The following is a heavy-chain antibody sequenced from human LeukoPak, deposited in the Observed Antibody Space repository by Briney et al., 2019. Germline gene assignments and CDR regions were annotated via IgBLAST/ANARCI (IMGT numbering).Heavy chain of an antibody. CDR3: VLLGATIMSFDY. Sequence: PSETLSLTCTVSGGSISSYYWSWIRQPPGKGLEWIGSIYYSGSTYYNPSLKSRVTISVDTSKNQFSLKLSSVTAADTAVYYCVLLGATIMSFDYWGQGTLVTVSS. V-gene: IGHV4-59*05. J-gene: IGHJ4*02. CDR1: GGSISSYY. CDR2: IYYSGST. D-gene: IGHD1-26*01.